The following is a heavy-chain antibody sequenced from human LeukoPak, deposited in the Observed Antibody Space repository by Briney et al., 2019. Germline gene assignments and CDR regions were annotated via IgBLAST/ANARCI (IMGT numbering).Heavy chain of an antibody. CDR2: IYYSGST. V-gene: IGHV4-30-4*01. CDR3: ARDGRTGGYFDY. CDR1: GGSISSGDYY. D-gene: IGHD1-14*01. J-gene: IGHJ4*02. Sequence: SSETLSLTCTVSGGSISSGDYYWSWIRQPPGKGLEWIGYIYYSGSTYYNPSLKSRVTISVDKSKNQFSLKLSSVTAADTAVYYCARDGRTGGYFDYWGQGTLVTVSS.